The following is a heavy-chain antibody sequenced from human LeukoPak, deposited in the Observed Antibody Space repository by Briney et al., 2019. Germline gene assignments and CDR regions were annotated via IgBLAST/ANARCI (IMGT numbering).Heavy chain of an antibody. CDR1: GYTFTGYY. CDR2: INLNSGGT. Sequence: GASVKVSCKASGYTFTGYYMHWVRQAPGQGLEWMGWINLNSGGTNYAQKFQGRVTMTRDTSITTAYMELSRLRSDDTAVYYCARVVIAAAGRAYYYYGMDVWGQGTTVTVSS. J-gene: IGHJ6*02. CDR3: ARVVIAAAGRAYYYYGMDV. V-gene: IGHV1-2*02. D-gene: IGHD6-13*01.